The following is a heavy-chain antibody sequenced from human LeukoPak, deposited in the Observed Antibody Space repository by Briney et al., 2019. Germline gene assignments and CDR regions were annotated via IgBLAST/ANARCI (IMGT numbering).Heavy chain of an antibody. Sequence: QSGGSLRLSCAASGFIFSTYWMHWVRQVPGRGRVWVSRTNADGSITDYTDSVKGRFTISRDNAKDTLYLQMNSLRPEDTAVYYCGRDLGGRGGAWGQGTLVTVSS. CDR3: GRDLGGRGGA. V-gene: IGHV3-74*01. CDR2: TNADGSIT. D-gene: IGHD3-16*01. J-gene: IGHJ5*02. CDR1: GFIFSTYW.